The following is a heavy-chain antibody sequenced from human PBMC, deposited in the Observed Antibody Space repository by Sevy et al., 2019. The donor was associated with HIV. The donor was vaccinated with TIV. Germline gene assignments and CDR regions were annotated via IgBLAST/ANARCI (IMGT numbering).Heavy chain of an antibody. D-gene: IGHD6-13*01. J-gene: IGHJ6*02. CDR2: ISSSSSYI. V-gene: IGHV3-21*01. Sequence: GGSLRLSCAASGFTFSSYSMNWVRQAPGKGLEWVSSISSSSSYIYYADSVKGRFTISRDNAKNSLYLQMNSLRAEDTAVYYCARDLGSSWLREVYYYGMDVWGQGTTVTVSS. CDR1: GFTFSSYS. CDR3: ARDLGSSWLREVYYYGMDV.